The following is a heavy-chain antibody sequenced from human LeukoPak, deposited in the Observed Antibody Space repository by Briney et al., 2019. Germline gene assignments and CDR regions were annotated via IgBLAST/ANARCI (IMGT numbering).Heavy chain of an antibody. CDR3: ARGATIFGVVIIQGWYFDL. Sequence: ASVKVSCKASGYTFTSYDINWVRQAPGQGLEWMGWINPNSGGTNYAQKFQGRVTMTRDTSISTAYMELSRLRSDDTAVYYCARGATIFGVVIIQGWYFDLWGRGTLVTVSS. V-gene: IGHV1-2*02. CDR2: INPNSGGT. J-gene: IGHJ2*01. CDR1: GYTFTSYD. D-gene: IGHD3-3*01.